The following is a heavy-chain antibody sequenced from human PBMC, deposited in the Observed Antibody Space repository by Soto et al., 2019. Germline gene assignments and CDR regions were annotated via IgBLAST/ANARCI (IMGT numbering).Heavy chain of an antibody. D-gene: IGHD3-22*01. CDR3: ARGEGITMIVVVISLDY. V-gene: IGHV1-8*01. CDR2: MIPNSGST. Sequence: ASVKVSCKASGYTFTSYDINWVRQATGQGLEWMGWMIPNSGSTSYAQKFQGRVTMTRDTSTSTVYMELSSLRSEDTAVYYCARGEGITMIVVVISLDYWGQGTLVTVSS. CDR1: GYTFTSYD. J-gene: IGHJ4*02.